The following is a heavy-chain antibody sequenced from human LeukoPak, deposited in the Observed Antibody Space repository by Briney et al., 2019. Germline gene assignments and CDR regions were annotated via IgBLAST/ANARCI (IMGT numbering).Heavy chain of an antibody. CDR1: GFTFSGYS. D-gene: IGHD1-1*01. CDR3: AKAPGTTGGAFDI. J-gene: IGHJ3*02. Sequence: GGSLRLSCAASGFTFSGYSMNWVRQAPGKGLEWVSYISSSSSAIYYADSVKGRFTITRDNAKNSLYLQMNSLRAEDTAVYYCAKAPGTTGGAFDIWGQGTMVTVSS. CDR2: ISSSSSAI. V-gene: IGHV3-48*04.